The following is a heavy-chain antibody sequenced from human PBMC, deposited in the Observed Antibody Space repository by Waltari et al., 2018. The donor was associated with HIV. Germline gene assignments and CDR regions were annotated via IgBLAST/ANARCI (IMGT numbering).Heavy chain of an antibody. V-gene: IGHV1-8*01. J-gene: IGHJ6*02. CDR2: VNPNSGNT. D-gene: IGHD5-18*01. CDR3: ARWRIQLWRVGMDV. Sequence: QVQLVQSGAEVKKPGASVKVSCKASGYTFTSYDINWVRQATGQGLEWMGWVNPNSGNTGYAQKFQGRVTMTRNTSISTAYMELSSLRSEDTAVYYCARWRIQLWRVGMDVWGQGTTVTVSS. CDR1: GYTFTSYD.